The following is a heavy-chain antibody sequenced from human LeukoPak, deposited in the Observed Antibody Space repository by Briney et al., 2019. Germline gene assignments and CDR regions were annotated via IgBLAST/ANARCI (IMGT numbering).Heavy chain of an antibody. CDR1: GGSISSSSYY. J-gene: IGHJ4*02. CDR3: ARHLQSGYSSGWYGY. Sequence: PSETLSLTCTVSGGSISSSSYYWGWISQPPGKGLEWIGSIYYSGSTYYNPSLKSRVTISVDTSKNQFSLKLSSVTAADTAVYYCARHLQSGYSSGWYGYWGQGTLVTVSS. V-gene: IGHV4-39*01. D-gene: IGHD6-19*01. CDR2: IYYSGST.